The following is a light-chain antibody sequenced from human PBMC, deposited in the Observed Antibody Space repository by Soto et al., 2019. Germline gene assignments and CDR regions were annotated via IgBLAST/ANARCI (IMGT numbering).Light chain of an antibody. CDR1: SSDVGAYNY. CDR3: SSYAGSNTWV. V-gene: IGLV2-8*01. J-gene: IGLJ3*02. CDR2: EVS. Sequence: QSALTQPPSASGSPGQSVTISCTGTSSDVGAYNYVSWYQQYPGKAPKLMIYEVSTRPSGVPDRFSGSKSGKTASLTVSGLQTEDEADYYCSSYAGSNTWVFGGGNKLTVL.